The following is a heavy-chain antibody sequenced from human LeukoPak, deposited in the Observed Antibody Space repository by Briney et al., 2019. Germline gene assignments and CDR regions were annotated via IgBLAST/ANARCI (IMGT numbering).Heavy chain of an antibody. Sequence: SETLSLTCSVSGGSISRSRCHWGWSRQPPGKGLEWIGTIYNNGDTYYNPSLKSRLTISVDTSKNQFSLELTSVTAADTAVYYCAIVGCSGSDYFTDYWGQGTLVTVSS. D-gene: IGHD5-12*01. CDR3: AIVGCSGSDYFTDY. CDR1: GGSISRSRCH. CDR2: IYNNGDT. V-gene: IGHV4-39*01. J-gene: IGHJ4*02.